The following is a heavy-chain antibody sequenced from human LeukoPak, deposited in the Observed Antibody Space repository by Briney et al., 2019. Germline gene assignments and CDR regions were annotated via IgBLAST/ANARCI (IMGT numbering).Heavy chain of an antibody. J-gene: IGHJ4*02. CDR1: GFTFSSFW. Sequence: GGSLRLSCAASGFTFSSFWMHWVRQAPGKGLLWVSRINSDGSTISYADSVKGRFTISRDNAKNTLYLQMNSLRAEDTAVYYCARDSPKVWGSYRSCSDYWGQGTLVTVSS. V-gene: IGHV3-74*01. CDR2: INSDGSTI. D-gene: IGHD3-16*02. CDR3: ARDSPKVWGSYRSCSDY.